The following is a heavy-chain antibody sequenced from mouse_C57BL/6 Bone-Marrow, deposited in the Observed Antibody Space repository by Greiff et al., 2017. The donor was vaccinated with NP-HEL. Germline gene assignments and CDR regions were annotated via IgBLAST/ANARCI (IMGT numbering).Heavy chain of an antibody. V-gene: IGHV1-19*01. Sequence: VQLQQSGPVLVKPGASVKMSCKASGYTFTDYYMNWVKQSHGKSLEWIGVINPYNGGTSYNQKFKGKATLTVDKSSSTAYMELNSLTSEDSAVYYCARPLYYDYDYWGQGTTLTVSS. J-gene: IGHJ2*01. D-gene: IGHD2-4*01. CDR3: ARPLYYDYDY. CDR2: INPYNGGT. CDR1: GYTFTDYY.